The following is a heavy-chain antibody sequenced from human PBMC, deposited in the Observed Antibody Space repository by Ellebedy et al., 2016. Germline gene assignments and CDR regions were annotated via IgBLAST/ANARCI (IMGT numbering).Heavy chain of an antibody. J-gene: IGHJ5*02. Sequence: GGSLRLSXAASGFTFSSYGMHWVRQAPGKGLEWVAVISYDGSNKYYADSVKGRFTISRDNSKNMLYLQMNSLRAEDTAVYYCARARGDWFDPWGQGTLVTVSS. CDR2: ISYDGSNK. CDR3: ARARGDWFDP. CDR1: GFTFSSYG. V-gene: IGHV3-30*03. D-gene: IGHD3-16*01.